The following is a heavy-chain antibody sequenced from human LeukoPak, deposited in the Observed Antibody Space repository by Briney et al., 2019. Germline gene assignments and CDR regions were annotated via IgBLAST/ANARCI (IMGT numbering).Heavy chain of an antibody. D-gene: IGHD1-26*01. Sequence: GASVKVSCKASGYTFTGYYMHWVRQAPGQGLEWMGWINPNSGGTNYAQKFQGRVTMTRDTSISTAYMELSRLRSDDTAVYYCARVKEGATPSYYYYYMDVWGKGTTVTISS. CDR1: GYTFTGYY. J-gene: IGHJ6*03. CDR3: ARVKEGATPSYYYYYMDV. CDR2: INPNSGGT. V-gene: IGHV1-2*02.